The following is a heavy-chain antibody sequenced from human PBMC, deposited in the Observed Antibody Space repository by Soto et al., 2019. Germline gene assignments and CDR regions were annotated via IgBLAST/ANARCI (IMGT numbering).Heavy chain of an antibody. J-gene: IGHJ4*02. Sequence: ASVKVSCKASGYVFYNYGISWVRQAPGHGPEWLGWISTSDGNTNYAQNLQGRVTLTTDTSTTTAYMELRTLRSDDTAIYYCARWAFASSGWYFGAFDLWGQGTLVTVSSGKNSAVYYCARDGPPMDYWGQGTLVTVSS. CDR2: ISTSDGNT. D-gene: IGHD6-19*01. CDR1: GYVFYNYG. CDR3: ARWAFASSGWYFGAFDLWGQGTLVTVSSGKNSAVYYCARDGPPMDY. V-gene: IGHV1-18*04.